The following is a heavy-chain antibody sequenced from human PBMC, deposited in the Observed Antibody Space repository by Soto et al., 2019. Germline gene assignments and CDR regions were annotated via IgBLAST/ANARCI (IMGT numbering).Heavy chain of an antibody. D-gene: IGHD1-1*01. J-gene: IGHJ6*02. CDR2: INPDSGGT. V-gene: IGHV1-2*02. CDR3: ASCSFRGYGYYGMDV. CDR1: GYSFTGYH. Sequence: QVQLVQSGAEVKKPGASLKVSCKASGYSFTGYHLYWVRQAPGQGLEWMGWINPDSGGTNYAQKFQGRVTITADKSTSTAYMELSSLRSEDTAVYYCASCSFRGYGYYGMDVWGQGTTVTVSS.